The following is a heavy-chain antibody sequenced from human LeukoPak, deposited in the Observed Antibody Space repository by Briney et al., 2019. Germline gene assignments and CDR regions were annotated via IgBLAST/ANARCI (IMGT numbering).Heavy chain of an antibody. V-gene: IGHV1-69*13. D-gene: IGHD4-17*01. Sequence: SVKVSCKASGGTFSNYAISWVRQAPGQGLEWMGGIIPIFGTANYAQKFQGRVTITADESTSTAYMELSSLRSEDTAVYYCARGHTGYDAFDIWGQGTMVTVSS. CDR3: ARGHTGYDAFDI. CDR1: GGTFSNYA. J-gene: IGHJ3*02. CDR2: IIPIFGTA.